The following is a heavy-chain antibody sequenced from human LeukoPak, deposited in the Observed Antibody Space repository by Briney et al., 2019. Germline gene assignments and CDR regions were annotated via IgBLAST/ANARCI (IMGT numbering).Heavy chain of an antibody. J-gene: IGHJ4*02. Sequence: SETLSLTCAVYDVSFSGYYWSWIRQPPGKGLEWIGEINHSGSTNYNPSLKSRVTISVDTSKNQFSLKLSSVTAADTAVYYCARGRLGDYWGQGTLVTVSS. CDR1: DVSFSGYY. CDR3: ARGRLGDY. CDR2: INHSGST. V-gene: IGHV4-34*01. D-gene: IGHD6-19*01.